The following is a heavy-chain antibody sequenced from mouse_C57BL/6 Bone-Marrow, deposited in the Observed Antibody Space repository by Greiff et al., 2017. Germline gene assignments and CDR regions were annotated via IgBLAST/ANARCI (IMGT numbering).Heavy chain of an antibody. CDR3: TRDDYDDAMDY. CDR1: GFTFSSYA. J-gene: IGHJ4*01. CDR2: ISSGGDYI. D-gene: IGHD2-4*01. Sequence: EVHLVESGEGLVKPGGSLKLSCAASGFTFSSYAMSWVRQTPEKRLEWVAYISSGGDYIYYADTVKGRFTISRDNARNTLYLQMSSLKSEDTAMYYCTRDDYDDAMDYWGQGTSVTVSS. V-gene: IGHV5-9-1*02.